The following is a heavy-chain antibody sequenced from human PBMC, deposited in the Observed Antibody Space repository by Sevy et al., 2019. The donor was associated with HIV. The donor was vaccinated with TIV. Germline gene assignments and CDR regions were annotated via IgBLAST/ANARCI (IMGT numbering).Heavy chain of an antibody. J-gene: IGHJ4*02. V-gene: IGHV3-74*01. CDR3: TRDMYGIDY. Sequence: GGSLRLSCTASGFTFPNYWMHWVRQAPGKGLVWVSRVDNAGSGTNYADSVKGRFTISRDNAKNTVYLQMNSLRAEDTAVYYCTRDMYGIDYWGQGTLVTVSS. CDR2: VDNAGSGT. D-gene: IGHD2-8*01. CDR1: GFTFPNYW.